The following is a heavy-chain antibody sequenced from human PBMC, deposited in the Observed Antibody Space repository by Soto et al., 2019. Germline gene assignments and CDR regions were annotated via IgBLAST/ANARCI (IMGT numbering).Heavy chain of an antibody. CDR1: GFTFSNAW. V-gene: IGHV3-15*07. CDR3: TTDLSAVTHYS. CDR2: IKNKTDGGTT. Sequence: EVQLVESGGGLVKPGGSLRLYCAASGFTFSNAWMNWVRQAPGTGLEWVGRIKNKTDGGTTHYAAPVKRIFTIPKDDYKNTLYLQRNRLKSEDTAVYYCTTDLSAVTHYSWGQGTLVTVAS. J-gene: IGHJ4*02. D-gene: IGHD4-4*01.